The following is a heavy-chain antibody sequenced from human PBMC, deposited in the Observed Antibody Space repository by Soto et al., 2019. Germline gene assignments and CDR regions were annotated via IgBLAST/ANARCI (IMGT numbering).Heavy chain of an antibody. Sequence: SETLSLTCTFSCGSIISYYWSWIRQPAGKGLEWIGRIYTSGSTNYNPSLKSRVTMSVDTSKNQFSLKLSSVTAADTAVYYCAGRHLHYYYYGMDVRGQGTTVTVSS. J-gene: IGHJ6*02. CDR2: IYTSGST. CDR1: CGSIISYY. CDR3: AGRHLHYYYYGMDV. V-gene: IGHV4-4*07.